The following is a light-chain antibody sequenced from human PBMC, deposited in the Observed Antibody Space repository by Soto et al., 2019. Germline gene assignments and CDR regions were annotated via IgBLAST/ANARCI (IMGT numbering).Light chain of an antibody. J-gene: IGKJ1*01. V-gene: IGKV3-15*01. CDR1: QSVSSN. Sequence: EIVMTQSPATLSVSPGERATLSCRASQSVSSNLAWYQQRPGQAPRLLLYGVSARATGIPDRFSGSGSGTEFTLTISRLEPEDFAVYYCQQYGSSPETFGQGTKVDI. CDR2: GVS. CDR3: QQYGSSPET.